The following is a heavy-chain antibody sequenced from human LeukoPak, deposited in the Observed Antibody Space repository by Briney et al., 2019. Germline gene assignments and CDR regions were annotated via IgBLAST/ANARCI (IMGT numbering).Heavy chain of an antibody. D-gene: IGHD2/OR15-2a*01. CDR1: GFTVNNNY. CDR2: IYSGDIT. Sequence: GGSLRLSCAASGFTVNNNYMSWVRQAPGKGLEWVSVIYSGDITYYADSVKGRFTISRDNVKNTLYLQMNNLRAEDTAVYYCARDFNIRTPYYFDCWGQGTLVTVSS. J-gene: IGHJ4*02. CDR3: ARDFNIRTPYYFDC. V-gene: IGHV3-53*01.